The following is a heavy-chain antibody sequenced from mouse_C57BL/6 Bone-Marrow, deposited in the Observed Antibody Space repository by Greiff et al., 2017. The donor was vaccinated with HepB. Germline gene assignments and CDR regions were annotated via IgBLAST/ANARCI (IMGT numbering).Heavy chain of an antibody. CDR1: GFSLTSYG. Sequence: VQLVESGPGLVAPSQSLSITCTVSGFSLTSYGVDWVRQSPGKGLEWLGVIWGVGSTNYNSALKSSLSISKDNSKSQVFLKMNSLQTDDTAMYYCARNYGYEGMDYWGQGTSVTVSS. V-gene: IGHV2-6*01. CDR2: IWGVGST. D-gene: IGHD2-2*01. CDR3: ARNYGYEGMDY. J-gene: IGHJ4*01.